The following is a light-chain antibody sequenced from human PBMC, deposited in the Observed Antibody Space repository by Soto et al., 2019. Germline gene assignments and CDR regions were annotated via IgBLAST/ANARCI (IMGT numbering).Light chain of an antibody. CDR2: EGS. V-gene: IGLV2-23*01. Sequence: HSVLTRPASVSGSPGQSIAIPYPGTSSYFGRDNLVSWYQQHPGKAPKLMIYEGSKRPSGISNRFSGSKSGNTASLIISGLQAEDEADYYCCSYAGSSTFYVFGSGTKVTVL. CDR1: SSYFGRDNL. J-gene: IGLJ1*01. CDR3: CSYAGSSTFYV.